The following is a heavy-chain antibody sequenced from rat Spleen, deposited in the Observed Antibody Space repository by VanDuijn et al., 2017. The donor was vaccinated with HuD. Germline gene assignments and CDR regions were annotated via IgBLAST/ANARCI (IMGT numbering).Heavy chain of an antibody. J-gene: IGHJ2*01. CDR3: TRGTYFRH. CDR2: ITKASGGT. CDR1: GFTFNYYW. V-gene: IGHV5-31*01. Sequence: EVQLVESGGGLVQPGRSLKLSCITSGFTFNYYWMTWIRQAPGKGLEWVASITKASGGTHYPDYVKGRFTVSRDIAKSTLYLHMNDLRSEDTATYYCTRGTYFRHWGQGVMVTVSS. D-gene: IGHD4-6*01.